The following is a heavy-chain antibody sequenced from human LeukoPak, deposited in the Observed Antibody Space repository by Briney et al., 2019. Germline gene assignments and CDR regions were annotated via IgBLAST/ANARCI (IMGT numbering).Heavy chain of an antibody. V-gene: IGHV1-2*02. J-gene: IGHJ4*02. D-gene: IGHD3-10*01. CDR3: ARDRYYYGSGSYSLFDY. CDR1: GYTFTGYY. Sequence: ASVKVSCKASGYTFTGYYMHWVRQAPGQGLEWMGWINPNSGGTNYAQKFQGRVTMTRDTSISTAYMELSRLRSDDTAVYYCARDRYYYGSGSYSLFDYWGQGTLVTVSS. CDR2: INPNSGGT.